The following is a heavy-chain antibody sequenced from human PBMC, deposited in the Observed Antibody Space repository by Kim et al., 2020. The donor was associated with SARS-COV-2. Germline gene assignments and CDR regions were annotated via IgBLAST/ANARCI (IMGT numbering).Heavy chain of an antibody. D-gene: IGHD6-13*01. CDR3: TTEQQLEAPDAFDI. J-gene: IGHJ3*02. Sequence: AAPVKGRFTISREDSKNTLYLQMNSLETEDTAVYYCTTEQQLEAPDAFDIWGQGTMVTVSS. V-gene: IGHV3-15*01.